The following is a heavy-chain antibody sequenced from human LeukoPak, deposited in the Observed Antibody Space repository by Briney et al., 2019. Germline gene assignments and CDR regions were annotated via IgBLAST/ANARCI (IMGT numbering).Heavy chain of an antibody. CDR2: IYPGDYET. D-gene: IGHD2-21*02. Sequence: GASLKISCEGSGYSFSNYWIGWVRQMPGKGLEWMGIIYPGDYETRYSPSFQGLVTISVDKSISTAYLQWSSLKASHTAMYYCAIPPGYCGNDCSFDHWGQGTLVTVSS. V-gene: IGHV5-51*01. CDR3: AIPPGYCGNDCSFDH. J-gene: IGHJ4*02. CDR1: GYSFSNYW.